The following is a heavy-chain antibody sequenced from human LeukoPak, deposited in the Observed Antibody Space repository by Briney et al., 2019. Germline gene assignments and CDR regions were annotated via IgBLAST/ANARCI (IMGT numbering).Heavy chain of an antibody. CDR2: IKSKTDGGTT. Sequence: NPGGSLRLSCAASGLTFSNAWMSWVRQAPGKGLEWVGRIKSKTDGGTTDYAAPVKGRFTISRDDSKNTLYLQMNSLKTEDTAVYYCTTRPGLGDAFDIWGQGTMVTVSS. CDR3: TTRPGLGDAFDI. V-gene: IGHV3-15*01. D-gene: IGHD3/OR15-3a*01. CDR1: GLTFSNAW. J-gene: IGHJ3*02.